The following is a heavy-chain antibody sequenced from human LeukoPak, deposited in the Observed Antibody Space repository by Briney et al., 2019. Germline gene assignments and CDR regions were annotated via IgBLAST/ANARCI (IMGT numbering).Heavy chain of an antibody. CDR2: ISTGSGYI. Sequence: GGSLRLSCAASGFTFSTYSMNWVRQAPGKGLEWVSSISTGSGYIYYADSVKGRFTISRDNAKNSLYLHMNSLRAEDTAVYYCAREDDSVDYWGQGTLVTVSS. D-gene: IGHD3-10*01. CDR3: AREDDSVDY. J-gene: IGHJ4*02. V-gene: IGHV3-21*01. CDR1: GFTFSTYS.